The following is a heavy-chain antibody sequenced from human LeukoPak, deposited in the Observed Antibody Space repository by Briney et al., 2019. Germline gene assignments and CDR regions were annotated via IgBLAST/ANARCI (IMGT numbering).Heavy chain of an antibody. J-gene: IGHJ5*02. CDR2: ISAYNGNT. D-gene: IGHD3-3*01. CDR3: ARPNDYDFWSGLDWFDP. V-gene: IGHV1-18*01. CDR1: GYTFTSYG. Sequence: GALVKVSCKASGYTFTSYGISWVRQAPGQGLEWMGWISAYNGNTNYAQKLQGRVTMTTDTSTSTAYMELRSLRSDDTAVYYCARPNDYDFWSGLDWFDPWGQGTLVTVSS.